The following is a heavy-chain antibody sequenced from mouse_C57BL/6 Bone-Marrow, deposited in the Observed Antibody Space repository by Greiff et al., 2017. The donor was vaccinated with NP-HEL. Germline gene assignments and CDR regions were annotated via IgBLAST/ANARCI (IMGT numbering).Heavy chain of an antibody. CDR1: GFSLTSYG. J-gene: IGHJ1*03. Sequence: VKLVESGPGLVQPSQRLSITCTVSGFSLTSYGVHWVRQSPGKGLEWLGVIWSGGSTDYNAAFISRLSISKDNSKSQVFFKMNSLQADDTAIYYCARGDYYGSTYWYFDVWGTGTTVTVSS. CDR3: ARGDYYGSTYWYFDV. CDR2: IWSGGST. V-gene: IGHV2-2*01. D-gene: IGHD1-1*01.